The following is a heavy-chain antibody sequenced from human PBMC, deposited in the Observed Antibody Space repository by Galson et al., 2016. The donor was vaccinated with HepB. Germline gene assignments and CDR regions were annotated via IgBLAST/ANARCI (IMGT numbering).Heavy chain of an antibody. J-gene: IGHJ4*02. CDR3: ARSNSGWYPDS. CDR2: INFDGSHT. CDR1: GFTFPNYW. D-gene: IGHD6-19*01. Sequence: SLRLSCAASGFTFPNYWMHWIRQTPGKGLLWVSRINFDGSHTTYAESVKGRFTISRDNTKNTLYLQMNSLRADDTAVYYCARSNSGWYPDSWGQGTLVSVS. V-gene: IGHV3-74*03.